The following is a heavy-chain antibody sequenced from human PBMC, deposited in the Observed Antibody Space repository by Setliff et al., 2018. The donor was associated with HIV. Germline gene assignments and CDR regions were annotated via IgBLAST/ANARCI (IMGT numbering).Heavy chain of an antibody. CDR3: ARPNYYDSSGSFDY. J-gene: IGHJ4*02. D-gene: IGHD3-22*01. Sequence: GGSLRLSCVASGFTFNDYGMHWVRQAPGKGLEWVTFIRYDSSNKYYADSVKGRFTISRDNSKNTLYLQMNSLRAEDTAVYYCARPNYYDSSGSFDYWGQGTLVTVSS. V-gene: IGHV3-30*02. CDR2: IRYDSSNK. CDR1: GFTFNDYG.